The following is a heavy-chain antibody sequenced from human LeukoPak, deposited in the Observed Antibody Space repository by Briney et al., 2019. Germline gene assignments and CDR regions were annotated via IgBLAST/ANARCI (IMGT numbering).Heavy chain of an antibody. CDR3: ARVAAAGNYFGMDV. J-gene: IGHJ6*02. CDR2: IYYSEST. V-gene: IGHV4-59*01. Sequence: TSETLSLTCTVSGGSISHYYWTWIRQPPGKGLEWIGYIYYSESTYYNPSLKSRVTISVDASKNQVSLRLSSVTAADTAVYYCARVAAAGNYFGMDVWGQGTTVTVSS. CDR1: GGSISHYY. D-gene: IGHD6-13*01.